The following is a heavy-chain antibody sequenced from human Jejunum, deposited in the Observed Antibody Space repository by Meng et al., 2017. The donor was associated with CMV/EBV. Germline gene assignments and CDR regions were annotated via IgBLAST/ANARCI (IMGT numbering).Heavy chain of an antibody. CDR1: GFSFNERG. V-gene: IGHV3-33*06. CDR3: VKMAFGELAHFDY. D-gene: IGHD3-10*01. Sequence: CAASGFSFNERGMNWVRQAPGKGLERVALIYYDESKKYYADSVKGRFTIARDNSKNTLYLQLNSVRADDTAVYYCVKMAFGELAHFDYWGQGTLVTVSS. J-gene: IGHJ4*02. CDR2: IYYDESKK.